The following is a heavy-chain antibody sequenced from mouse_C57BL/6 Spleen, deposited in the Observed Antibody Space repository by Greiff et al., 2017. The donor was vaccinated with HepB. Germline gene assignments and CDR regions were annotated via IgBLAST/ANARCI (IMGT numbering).Heavy chain of an antibody. CDR2: IYPGDGDT. V-gene: IGHV1-82*01. D-gene: IGHD3-3*01. CDR1: GYAFSSSW. CDR3: ERERGTRFDY. Sequence: VQLQQSGPELVKPGASVKISCKASGYAFSSSWMNWVKQRPGKGLEWIGRIYPGDGDTNYNGKFKGKATLTADKSSSTAYMQLSSLTSEDSAVYFCERERGTRFDYWGQGTTLTVSS. J-gene: IGHJ2*01.